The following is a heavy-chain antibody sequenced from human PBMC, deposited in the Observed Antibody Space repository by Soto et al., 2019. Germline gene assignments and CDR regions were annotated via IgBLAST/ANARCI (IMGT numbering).Heavy chain of an antibody. V-gene: IGHV3-33*01. J-gene: IGHJ3*02. D-gene: IGHD4-17*01. CDR1: GFTFSGFG. CDR2: IWYDGSKK. Sequence: QVQLVESGGGVVQPGTSLRLSCEASGFTFSGFGMHWVRQAPGKGLEWVAVIWYDGSKKYYADCVKGRFTISRDNSKNALYLQVNCLRAEDTAVYYCARGRGGSYGGNSAHFDIWGQGTLVTVSS. CDR3: ARGRGGSYGGNSAHFDI.